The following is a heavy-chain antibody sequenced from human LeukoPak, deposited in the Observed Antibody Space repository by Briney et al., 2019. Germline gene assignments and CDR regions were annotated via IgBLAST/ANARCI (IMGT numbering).Heavy chain of an antibody. D-gene: IGHD5-18*01. J-gene: IGHJ6*03. V-gene: IGHV4-61*02. CDR3: ARVQPYTSGYYYYYYMDV. Sequence: PSETLSLTGTVSGGSISSGSYYWSWSRQPAGRGLEGLGRIYTSGSTNDTPSLKSRVTVYVDMYKNQFSLKLSSVTAADTAVYYCARVQPYTSGYYYYYYMDVWGKGTTVTVSS. CDR2: IYTSGST. CDR1: GGSISSGSYY.